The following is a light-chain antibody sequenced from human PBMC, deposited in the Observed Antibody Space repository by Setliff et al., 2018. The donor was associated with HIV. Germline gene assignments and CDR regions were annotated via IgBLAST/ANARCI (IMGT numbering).Light chain of an antibody. CDR1: NIGSKS. V-gene: IGLV3-21*03. J-gene: IGLJ1*01. CDR2: DDN. Sequence: SYELTQPPSVSVAPGKTARITCGGNNIGSKSVHWYQQKPGQAPVLVVYDDNDRPSGIPERFSGSNSGNTATLAISRVEAGDEADYYCQVWDSSSDHHVFGTGTEVTVL. CDR3: QVWDSSSDHHV.